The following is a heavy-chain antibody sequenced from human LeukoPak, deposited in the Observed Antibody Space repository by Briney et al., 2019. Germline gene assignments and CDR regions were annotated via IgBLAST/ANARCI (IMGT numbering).Heavy chain of an antibody. J-gene: IGHJ4*02. D-gene: IGHD3-10*01. CDR3: ARGGLLWFGELSGY. CDR1: GFTFSSYG. V-gene: IGHV3-30*03. Sequence: QPGGSLRLSCAASGFTFSSYGMHWVRQAPGKGLEWVAVISYDGSNKYYADSVKGRFTISRDNSKNTLYLQMGSLRAEDMAVYYCARGGLLWFGELSGYWGQGTLVTVSP. CDR2: ISYDGSNK.